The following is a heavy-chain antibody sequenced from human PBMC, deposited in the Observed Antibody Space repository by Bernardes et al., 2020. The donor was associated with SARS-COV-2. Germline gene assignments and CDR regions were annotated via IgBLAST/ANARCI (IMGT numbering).Heavy chain of an antibody. CDR2: IYYSGST. V-gene: IGHV4-39*01. CDR3: ARHGRDTIFGVVIILGGFDY. J-gene: IGHJ4*02. CDR1: GGSISSSSYY. Sequence: SETLSLTCTVSGGSISSSSYYWVWLRQPPGQGLVWIASIYYSGSTYYNPSLKSRVTISVDTSKNQFSLKLSPVTAADTAVYYCARHGRDTIFGVVIILGGFDYWGQGTLVTVSS. D-gene: IGHD3-3*01.